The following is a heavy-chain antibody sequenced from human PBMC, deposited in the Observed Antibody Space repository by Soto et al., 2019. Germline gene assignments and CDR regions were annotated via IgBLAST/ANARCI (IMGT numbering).Heavy chain of an antibody. CDR2: IIPIFGTA. CDR1: GGTFSSYA. J-gene: IGHJ5*02. V-gene: IGHV1-69*13. CDR3: ARDRCSSTSCYLPAFWFDP. D-gene: IGHD2-2*01. Sequence: SVKVSCKASGGTFSSYAISWVRQAPGQGLEWMGGIIPIFGTANYAQKFQGRVTITADESTSTAYMELSSLRSEDTAVYYCARDRCSSTSCYLPAFWFDPWGQGTLVTVSS.